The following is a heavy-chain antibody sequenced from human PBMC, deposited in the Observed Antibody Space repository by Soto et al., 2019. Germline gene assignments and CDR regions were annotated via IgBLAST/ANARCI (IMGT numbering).Heavy chain of an antibody. CDR3: ASDRSYPSDYYYYGMDV. Sequence: SVKVSCKASGGTFSSYAISWVRQAPGQGLEWMGGIIPIFGTANYAQKFQGRVTITADESTSTAYMELSSLRSEDTAVYYCASDRSYPSDYYYYGMDVWGQGTTVTVSS. V-gene: IGHV1-69*13. CDR2: IIPIFGTA. CDR1: GGTFSSYA. D-gene: IGHD1-26*01. J-gene: IGHJ6*02.